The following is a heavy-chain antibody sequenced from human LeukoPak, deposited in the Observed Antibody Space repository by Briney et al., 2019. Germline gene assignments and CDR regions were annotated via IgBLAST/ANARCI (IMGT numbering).Heavy chain of an antibody. Sequence: GGSLRLSCEASGFNVGDKYMSWVRQAPGKGLEWVSAISGSGGSTYYADSVKGRFTISRDNSKNTLYLQMNSLRAEDTAVYYCAKAGCSGGSCYSVYFDYWGQGTLVTVSS. J-gene: IGHJ4*02. V-gene: IGHV3-23*01. CDR1: GFNVGDKY. CDR3: AKAGCSGGSCYSVYFDY. CDR2: ISGSGGST. D-gene: IGHD2-15*01.